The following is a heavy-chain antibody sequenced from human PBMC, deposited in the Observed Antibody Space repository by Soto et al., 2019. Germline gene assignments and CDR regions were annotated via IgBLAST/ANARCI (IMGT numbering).Heavy chain of an antibody. D-gene: IGHD6-19*01. CDR2: ISAYNGNT. Sequence: QVQLVQSGAEVKKPGASVKVSCKASGYTFTSYGISWVRQAPGQGLEWMGWISAYNGNTNYAQKLQGRVTMTTDTATSTAYMELRSRRSDGTAVYYCARASSSGWAPGGWFDPWGQGTLVTVSS. J-gene: IGHJ5*02. CDR3: ARASSSGWAPGGWFDP. CDR1: GYTFTSYG. V-gene: IGHV1-18*01.